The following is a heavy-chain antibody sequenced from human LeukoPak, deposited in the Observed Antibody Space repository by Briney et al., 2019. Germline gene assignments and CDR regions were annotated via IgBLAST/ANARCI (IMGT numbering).Heavy chain of an antibody. J-gene: IGHJ6*02. CDR3: SRASSSGWWGMIV. D-gene: IGHD6-19*01. V-gene: IGHV3-66*01. CDR1: GFTVSSNY. Sequence: GGSLTLSCAASGFTVSSNYMSWVRQPPGKGPEWVAVMYSGGSTYYADSVKGRFTISRDTSKNTLYLHLNSLRAADTPVYYCSRASSSGWWGMIVWGQGATVTVSS. CDR2: MYSGGST.